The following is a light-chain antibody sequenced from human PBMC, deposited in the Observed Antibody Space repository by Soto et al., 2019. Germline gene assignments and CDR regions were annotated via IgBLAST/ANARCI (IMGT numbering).Light chain of an antibody. CDR2: DVS. CDR1: QSVSRY. CDR3: LQRINLLT. J-gene: IGKJ3*01. V-gene: IGKV3-11*01. Sequence: EIVLTQSPATLSLSPGERATLFCRARQSVSRYLAWYQQKPGQAPRLLIYDVSNRATGIPARFSGSGSGTNFTLTISSLEPEDFAVFYCLQRINLLTFCAGHNVDI.